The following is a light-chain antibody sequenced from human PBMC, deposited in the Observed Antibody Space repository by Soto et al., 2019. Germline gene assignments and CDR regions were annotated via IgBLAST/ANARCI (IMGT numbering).Light chain of an antibody. Sequence: DIQMTQSPSSLSASVVDRFTITFLASQNIGRFLNWHQQKPGKAPNVLINVASTLRSGVPSRFSGSGSGTDFNLTINSLQPEDFATYFCQQSFTTPLTFGGGTKVDIK. CDR2: VAS. J-gene: IGKJ4*01. CDR3: QQSFTTPLT. V-gene: IGKV1-39*01. CDR1: QNIGRF.